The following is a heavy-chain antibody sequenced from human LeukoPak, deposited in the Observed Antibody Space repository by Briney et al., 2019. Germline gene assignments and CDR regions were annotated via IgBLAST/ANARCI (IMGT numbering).Heavy chain of an antibody. CDR1: GGSISSSNW. V-gene: IGHV4-4*02. Sequence: PSGTLSLTCAVSGGSISSSNWWSWVRQPPGKGLEWIGYIYYSGSTNYNPSLKGRVTISVDTSKNQFSLKLSSVTAADTAVYYCAREPFSSSSSYYYYGMDVWGQGTTVTVSS. D-gene: IGHD6-6*01. CDR3: AREPFSSSSSYYYYGMDV. CDR2: IYYSGST. J-gene: IGHJ6*02.